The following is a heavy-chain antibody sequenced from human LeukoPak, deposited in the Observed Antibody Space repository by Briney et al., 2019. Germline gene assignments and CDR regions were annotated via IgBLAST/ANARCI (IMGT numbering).Heavy chain of an antibody. V-gene: IGHV1-2*02. CDR2: IYPNSGGT. CDR1: GYTFTGYY. CDR3: ARVNERGSGTYYHFDY. D-gene: IGHD3-10*01. Sequence: RASVKVSCKASGYTFTGYYMHWVRQAPGQGLEWMGGIYPNSGGTNYAQKFQGRVTMTRDTSISIAYMELSRLTSDDTAVYYCARVNERGSGTYYHFDYWGQGTLVTVSS. J-gene: IGHJ4*02.